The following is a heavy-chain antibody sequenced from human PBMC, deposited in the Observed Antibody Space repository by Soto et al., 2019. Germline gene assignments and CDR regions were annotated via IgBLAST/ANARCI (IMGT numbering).Heavy chain of an antibody. V-gene: IGHV4-34*01. CDR2: INHSGST. Sequence: SETLSLTCAVYGGSFSGYYWGWIRQPPGKGLEWIGEINHSGSTNYNPSLKSRVTISVDTSKNQFSLKLSSVTAADTAVYYCARGRGDYVWGSYRNWFDPWGQGTLVTVSS. J-gene: IGHJ5*02. D-gene: IGHD3-16*02. CDR3: ARGRGDYVWGSYRNWFDP. CDR1: GGSFSGYY.